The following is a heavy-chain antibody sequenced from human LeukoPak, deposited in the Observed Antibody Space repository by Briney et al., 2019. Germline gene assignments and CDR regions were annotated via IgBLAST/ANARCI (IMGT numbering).Heavy chain of an antibody. D-gene: IGHD6-19*01. V-gene: IGHV4-61*05. J-gene: IGHJ4*02. CDR3: ARHLSVAATGIDH. Sequence: SETLSLTCTVSGDSIASSGYYWSWIRHPPGKGLEWLGYIYYTGSATNYNPSLKSRVTISVDTSKNQFSLNLSSVTAANTAVYYCARHLSVAATGIDHWGQGTLVTVSS. CDR2: IYYTGSAT. CDR1: GDSIASSGYY.